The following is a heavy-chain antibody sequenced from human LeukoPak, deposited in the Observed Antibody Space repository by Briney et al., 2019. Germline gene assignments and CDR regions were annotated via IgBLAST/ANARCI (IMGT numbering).Heavy chain of an antibody. CDR2: ISAYNGNT. J-gene: IGHJ4*02. CDR1: GYTFTSYG. V-gene: IGHV1-18*01. CDR3: ARGSTVDTAMVPYFDY. D-gene: IGHD5-18*01. Sequence: GASVKVSCKASGYTFTSYGISWVRQAPGQGLEWMGWISAYNGNTNYAQKLQGRVTMTTDTSTSTAYMELRSLRSDDTAVYYCARGSTVDTAMVPYFDYWGQGTLVTVSS.